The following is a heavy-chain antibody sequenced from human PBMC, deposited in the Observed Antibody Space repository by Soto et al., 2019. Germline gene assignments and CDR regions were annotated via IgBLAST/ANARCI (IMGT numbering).Heavy chain of an antibody. D-gene: IGHD1-26*01. Sequence: GGSLRLSCAASGFTFSDHYMDWVRQAPGKGLEWVGRTRNKANSYTTEYAASVKGRFTISRDDSKNSLYLQMNSLKTEDTAVYYCAIVGATRPFDYWGQGTLVTVSS. CDR3: AIVGATRPFDY. CDR2: TRNKANSYTT. V-gene: IGHV3-72*01. J-gene: IGHJ4*02. CDR1: GFTFSDHY.